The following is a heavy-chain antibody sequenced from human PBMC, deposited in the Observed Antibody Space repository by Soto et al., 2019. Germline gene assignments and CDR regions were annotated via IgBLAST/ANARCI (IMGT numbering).Heavy chain of an antibody. CDR2: IYYSGST. D-gene: IGHD3-10*01. CDR3: ARSYGSGNYYGVPSNWFDP. V-gene: IGHV4-59*01. Sequence: PSETLSLTCTVSGGSISSYYWSWIRQPPGKGLEWIGYIYYSGSTNYNPSLKSRVTISVDTSKNQFSLKLSSVTAADTAVYFCARSYGSGNYYGVPSNWFDPWGPGTQVTVSS. J-gene: IGHJ5*02. CDR1: GGSISSYY.